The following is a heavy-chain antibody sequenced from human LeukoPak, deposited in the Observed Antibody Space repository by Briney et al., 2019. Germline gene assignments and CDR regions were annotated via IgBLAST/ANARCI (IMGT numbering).Heavy chain of an antibody. D-gene: IGHD3-10*01. Sequence: ASVKVSCRASGYTXTAHYIHWVRQAPGQGLEWMGWIDPNSGGTNYAQKFLGSVTMTGDTSINTAFMELSRLRSDDTAIYYCARGRGTTMVRGVITNYFDLWGRGFLVTVSS. CDR1: GYTXTAHY. V-gene: IGHV1-2*02. J-gene: IGHJ2*01. CDR3: ARGRGTTMVRGVITNYFDL. CDR2: IDPNSGGT.